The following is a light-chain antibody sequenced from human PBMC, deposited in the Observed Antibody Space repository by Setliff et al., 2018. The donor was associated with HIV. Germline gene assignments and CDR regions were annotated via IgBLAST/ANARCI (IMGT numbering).Light chain of an antibody. Sequence: QSALTQPASVSGSPGQSITISCTGTSSVVGSYNLVSWYQQHPGTAPKLMIYEVSKRPSGVSDRFSGSKSGNTASLTISGLQAEDEADYYCCSHAGSSTFGVFGTGTKVTV. CDR1: SSVVGSYNL. V-gene: IGLV2-23*02. CDR2: EVS. CDR3: CSHAGSSTFGV. J-gene: IGLJ1*01.